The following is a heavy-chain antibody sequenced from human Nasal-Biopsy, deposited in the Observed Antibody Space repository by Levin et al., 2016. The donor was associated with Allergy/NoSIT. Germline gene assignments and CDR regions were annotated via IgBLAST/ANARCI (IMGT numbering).Heavy chain of an antibody. CDR3: ATDDDITARRSGMDV. Sequence: ESLKISCADSGLTFSTYDMNWVRQAPGKGLEWVSYISRSSDFIYYTDSVKGRFTISRDNAKNSLYLQMNSLRAEDSAVYYCATDDDITARRSGMDVWGQGTTVTVSS. J-gene: IGHJ6*02. V-gene: IGHV3-21*06. CDR2: ISRSSDFI. D-gene: IGHD6-6*01. CDR1: GLTFSTYD.